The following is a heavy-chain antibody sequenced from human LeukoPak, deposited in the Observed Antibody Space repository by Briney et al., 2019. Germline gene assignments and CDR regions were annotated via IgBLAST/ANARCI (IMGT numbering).Heavy chain of an antibody. V-gene: IGHV1-69*06. Sequence: GASVKVSCKASGGTFSSYAISWVRQAPGQGLEWMGGIIPIFGTANYAQKFQGRVTITADKSTSTAYMELSSLRSEDTAVYYCAREGFDLLLWFGEHIPGYFDYWGQGTLVTVSS. D-gene: IGHD3-10*01. CDR3: AREGFDLLLWFGEHIPGYFDY. J-gene: IGHJ4*02. CDR1: GGTFSSYA. CDR2: IIPIFGTA.